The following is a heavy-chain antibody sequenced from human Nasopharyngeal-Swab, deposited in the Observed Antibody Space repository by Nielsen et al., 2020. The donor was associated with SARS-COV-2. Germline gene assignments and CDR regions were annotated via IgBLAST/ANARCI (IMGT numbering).Heavy chain of an antibody. Sequence: GGSLRLSCAASGFTFRNYVMNWVRQAPGRGLEWVSAISPSGGTTHDADSVKGRFTISRDNSKNTLYLQLNSLRAEDTAIYYCARAAILSYAFDIWGQGTMVTVSS. J-gene: IGHJ3*02. CDR2: ISPSGGTT. D-gene: IGHD2-15*01. CDR3: ARAAILSYAFDI. CDR1: GFTFRNYV. V-gene: IGHV3-23*01.